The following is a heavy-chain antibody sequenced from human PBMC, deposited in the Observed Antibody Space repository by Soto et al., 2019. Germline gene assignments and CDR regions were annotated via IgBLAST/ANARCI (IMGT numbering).Heavy chain of an antibody. V-gene: IGHV3-30*18. Sequence: GGSLRLSCAASGFTFRNYGMHWVRQAPGKGLEWVAIISYDGSNTYYADSVKGRFTISRDNSKNTLYLQMNSLRAEDTSVYYCAKEGGLSGSYYISSSYYFDYWGQGTLVTVSS. CDR2: ISYDGSNT. D-gene: IGHD1-26*01. J-gene: IGHJ4*02. CDR3: AKEGGLSGSYYISSSYYFDY. CDR1: GFTFRNYG.